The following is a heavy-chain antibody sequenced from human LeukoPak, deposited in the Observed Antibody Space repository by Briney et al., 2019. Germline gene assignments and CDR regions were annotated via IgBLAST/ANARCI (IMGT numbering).Heavy chain of an antibody. CDR2: IYYSGST. J-gene: IGHJ4*02. V-gene: IGHV4-39*01. CDR3: AGLSGSGSQFDY. CDR1: GGSISSSSYY. Sequence: SETLSLTCTVSGGSISSSSYYWGWIRQPPGKGLEWIGTIYYSGSTYYNPSLKSRVTISVDTSKNQFSLKLSSVTAADTAVYYCAGLSGSGSQFDYWGQGTLVTVSS. D-gene: IGHD3-10*01.